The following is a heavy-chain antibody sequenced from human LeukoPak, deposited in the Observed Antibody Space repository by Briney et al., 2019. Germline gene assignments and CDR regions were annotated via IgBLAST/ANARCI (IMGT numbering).Heavy chain of an antibody. CDR1: GYAFTTYY. V-gene: IGHV1-46*01. Sequence: ASVKVSCKASGYAFTTYYMHWVRQAPGQGLEWMGMIYPRDGSTSYAQKFQGRVTVTRDTSTSTVHMELSGLRSEDTAVYYCARDQEGFDYWGQGTLVTVSS. CDR2: IYPRDGST. CDR3: ARDQEGFDY. J-gene: IGHJ4*02.